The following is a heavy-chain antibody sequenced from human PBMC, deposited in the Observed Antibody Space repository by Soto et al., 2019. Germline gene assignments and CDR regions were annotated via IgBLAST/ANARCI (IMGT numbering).Heavy chain of an antibody. Sequence: EVQLLESGGGLVQPGGSLRLSCEVSGFTFRSYWMHWVRQSPGKGLVWVSRISGDGSSTTYADSVRGRFTISRDNAKNTVYLQMDSLRAEDTAVYYCARSLPGTYGAFDLWGQGTMVTVSS. CDR1: GFTFRSYW. D-gene: IGHD1-7*01. J-gene: IGHJ3*01. CDR2: ISGDGSST. CDR3: ARSLPGTYGAFDL. V-gene: IGHV3-74*02.